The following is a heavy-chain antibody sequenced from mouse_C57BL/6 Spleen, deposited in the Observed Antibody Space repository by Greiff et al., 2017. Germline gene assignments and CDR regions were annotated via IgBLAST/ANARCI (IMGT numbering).Heavy chain of an antibody. CDR3: AKGDDYDGHYFDY. CDR1: GFSLTSYG. J-gene: IGHJ2*01. D-gene: IGHD2-4*01. V-gene: IGHV2-5*01. CDR2: IWSGGST. Sequence: QVQLQQSGPGLVQPSQSLSITCTVSGFSLTSYGVHWVRQSPGKGLEWLGVIWSGGSTDYNAAFMSRLGITKDNSKSQIFFKMNSLQADDTAIYYCAKGDDYDGHYFDYWGQGTTLTVSS.